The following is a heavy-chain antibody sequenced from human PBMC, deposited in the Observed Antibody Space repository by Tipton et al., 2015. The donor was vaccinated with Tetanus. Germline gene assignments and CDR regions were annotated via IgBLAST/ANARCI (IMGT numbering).Heavy chain of an antibody. D-gene: IGHD3-9*01. CDR2: TSGSGNTI. CDR1: GFTFSGFY. J-gene: IGHJ6*02. CDR3: AKFLVVITQGYYHTMDV. V-gene: IGHV3-11*01. Sequence: SLRLSCAGSGFTFSGFYMSWIRQAPGRGLEWVAYTSGSGNTILYSDSVKGRFTISRDNSKNTLILQMNSLRAEGTAVYFCAKFLVVITQGYYHTMDVWGQGTTVTVSS.